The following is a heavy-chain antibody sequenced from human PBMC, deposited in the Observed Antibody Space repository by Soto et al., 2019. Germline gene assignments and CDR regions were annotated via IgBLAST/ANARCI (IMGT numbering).Heavy chain of an antibody. CDR3: ARDRLNWYFDL. V-gene: IGHV3-13*01. J-gene: IGHJ2*01. CDR2: IGTGGDT. CDR1: GFTFSTYD. Sequence: PGGSLRLSCAASGFTFSTYDMHWVRQVPGQGLEWVSAIGTGGDTYYPASVKGRFTISRENAKNSLYLQMDGLRVGDTAVYYCARDRLNWYFDLWGRGTLVTVSS.